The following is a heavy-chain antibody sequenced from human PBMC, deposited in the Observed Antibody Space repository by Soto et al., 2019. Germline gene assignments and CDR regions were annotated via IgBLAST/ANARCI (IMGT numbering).Heavy chain of an antibody. D-gene: IGHD5-18*01. CDR3: ARTSMQSRGYSYGHGGMDV. V-gene: IGHV5-51*01. CDR1: GYSFTSYW. Sequence: GESLKISCKGSGYSFTSYWIGCVRQMPGKGLEWMGIIYPGDSDTRYSPSFQGHVTISADKSISTAYLQWSSLKASDTAMYYCARTSMQSRGYSYGHGGMDVWGQGTTVTVSS. J-gene: IGHJ6*02. CDR2: IYPGDSDT.